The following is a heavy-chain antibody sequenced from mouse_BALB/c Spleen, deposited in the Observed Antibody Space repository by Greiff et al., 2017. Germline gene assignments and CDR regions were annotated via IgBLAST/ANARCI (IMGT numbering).Heavy chain of an antibody. CDR2: IYPGDGST. CDR3: AKSHYYGPWFAY. Sequence: VKLVESGPELVKPGASVKMSCKASGYTFTSYYIHWVKQRPGQGLEWIGWIYPGDGSTKYNEKFKGKTTLTADKSSSTAYMLLSSLTSEDSAIYFCAKSHYYGPWFAYWGQGTLVTVSA. J-gene: IGHJ3*01. CDR1: GYTFTSYY. V-gene: IGHV1S56*01. D-gene: IGHD1-2*01.